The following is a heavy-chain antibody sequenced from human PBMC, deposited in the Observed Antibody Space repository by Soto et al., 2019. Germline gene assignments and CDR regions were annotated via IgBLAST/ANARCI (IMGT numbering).Heavy chain of an antibody. CDR2: INPSGGST. CDR3: ARGPRHSTGLSRYNWFDP. Sequence: GXSVKGSCKASGYTFTSYYMRWVRQAPGQGLEWMGIINPSGGSTGYAQKFQGRVTMTRDTSTSTVYMEHSSLRSEDTAVYYCARGPRHSTGLSRYNWFDPWTQGTLVTFS. J-gene: IGHJ5*02. V-gene: IGHV1-46*01. D-gene: IGHD1-1*01. CDR1: GYTFTSYY.